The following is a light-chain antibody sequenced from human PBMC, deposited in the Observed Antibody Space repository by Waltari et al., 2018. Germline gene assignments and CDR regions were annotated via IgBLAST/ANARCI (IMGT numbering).Light chain of an antibody. V-gene: IGKV4-1*01. CDR1: LSILHSSENKNQ. J-gene: IGKJ3*01. Sequence: DIVMTQSPDSLSVSLGERATINCKSSLSILHSSENKNQLGWYQQKSGQSPKLLIYGASTRESGVPDRCSGSGSGTDFTLSIGSLQTEEVAVYYCQQYYSTPFTFGPGTKVDIK. CDR2: GAS. CDR3: QQYYSTPFT.